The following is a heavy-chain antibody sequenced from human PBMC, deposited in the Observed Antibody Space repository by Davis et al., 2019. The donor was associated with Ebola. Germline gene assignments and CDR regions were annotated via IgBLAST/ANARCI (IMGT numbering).Heavy chain of an antibody. CDR2: IWYDGSNK. J-gene: IGHJ4*02. V-gene: IGHV3-33*01. CDR3: ARTYGYSSGWSAL. D-gene: IGHD6-19*01. Sequence: SLKISCAASGFTFSSYGMHWVRQAPGKGLEWVAVIWYDGSNKYYADSVKGRFTISRDNSKNTLYLQMNSLRAEDTAVYYCARTYGYSSGWSALWGQGTLVTVPS. CDR1: GFTFSSYG.